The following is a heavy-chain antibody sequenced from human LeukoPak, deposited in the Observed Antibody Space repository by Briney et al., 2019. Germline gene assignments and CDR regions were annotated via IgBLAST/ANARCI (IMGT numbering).Heavy chain of an antibody. CDR1: GFTFDDYG. V-gene: IGHV3-20*04. J-gene: IGHJ5*02. CDR3: ARDLGYCSSTSCLNWFDP. CDR2: INWNGGST. D-gene: IGHD2-2*01. Sequence: PGGSLRLPCAASGFTFDDYGMSWVRQAPGKGLEWVSGINWNGGSTGYADSVKGRFTISRDNAKNSLYLQMNSLRAEDTALYYCARDLGYCSSTSCLNWFDPWGQGTLVTVSS.